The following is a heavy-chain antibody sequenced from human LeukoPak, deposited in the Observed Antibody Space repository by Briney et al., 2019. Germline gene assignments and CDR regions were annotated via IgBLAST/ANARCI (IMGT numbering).Heavy chain of an antibody. CDR2: IYSGGST. V-gene: IGHV3-53*01. CDR1: GFNVSSNY. J-gene: IGHJ4*02. Sequence: GGSLRLSCAASGFNVSSNYMSWVRQAPGKGLEWVSVIYSGGSTYYADSVKGRFTITRDSFKNTLYLQMNYLRAEDTAVYYCVREIGNTGSYDWGQGTLVTVSS. D-gene: IGHD1-26*01. CDR3: VREIGNTGSYD.